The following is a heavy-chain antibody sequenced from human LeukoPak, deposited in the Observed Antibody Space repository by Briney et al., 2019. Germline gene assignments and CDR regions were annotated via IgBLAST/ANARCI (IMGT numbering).Heavy chain of an antibody. V-gene: IGHV4-59*08. Sequence: SETLSLTCTASGGSTSTYHWSWIRQPPGKGLQWIGYISYSGSTNYNPSLRSRVTISVDTSKNQFSLKLSSVTAADTAVYYCARHLDTRAYYYGMDVWGQGTTVTVSS. CDR1: GGSTSTYH. CDR3: ARHLDTRAYYYGMDV. J-gene: IGHJ6*02. D-gene: IGHD3-22*01. CDR2: ISYSGST.